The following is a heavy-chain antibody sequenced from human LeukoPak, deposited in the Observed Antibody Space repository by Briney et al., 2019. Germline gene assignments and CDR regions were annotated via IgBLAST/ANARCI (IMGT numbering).Heavy chain of an antibody. CDR2: ISKDGTNK. J-gene: IGHJ4*02. D-gene: IGHD6-13*01. Sequence: PGRSLRLSCAASGFTFSNYAIHWVRQAPGEGLEWAALISKDGTNKYYPDSVKGRFTISRDNSKNTLYLQMNSLRAEDTAVYYCAILGYSSSVFDCWGQGTLVTVSS. CDR1: GFTFSNYA. V-gene: IGHV3-30-3*01. CDR3: AILGYSSSVFDC.